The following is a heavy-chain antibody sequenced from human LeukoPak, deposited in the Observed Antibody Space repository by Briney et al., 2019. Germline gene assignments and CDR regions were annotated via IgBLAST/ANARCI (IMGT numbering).Heavy chain of an antibody. CDR1: GFTFSGSA. V-gene: IGHV3-73*01. CDR2: IRGKANSYAT. Sequence: GGSLRLSCAASGFTFSGSAMHWVRQASGKGLEWVGRIRGKANSYATAYAASVKGRFTISRDDSKNTAYLQMNSLKTEDTAVYYCTRHEDYYYYYMDVWGKGTTVTVSS. CDR3: TRHEDYYYYYMDV. J-gene: IGHJ6*03.